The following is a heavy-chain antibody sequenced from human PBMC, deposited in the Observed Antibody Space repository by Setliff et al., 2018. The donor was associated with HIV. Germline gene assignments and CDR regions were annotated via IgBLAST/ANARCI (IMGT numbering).Heavy chain of an antibody. J-gene: IGHJ4*02. V-gene: IGHV3-7*01. Sequence: PGGSLRLSCAASGFTFSSYWMSWVRQAPGKGLEWVANIKEDGSDKAYVDSVKGRFTISRDNAKNSLYLQMNSLRVDDTAVYYCARDHGRKDYWGQGTLVTVSS. CDR3: ARDHGRKDY. CDR2: IKEDGSDK. CDR1: GFTFSSYW.